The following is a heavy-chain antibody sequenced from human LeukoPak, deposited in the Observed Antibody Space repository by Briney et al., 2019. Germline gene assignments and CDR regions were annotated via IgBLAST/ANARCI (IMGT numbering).Heavy chain of an antibody. J-gene: IGHJ1*01. CDR1: GYTFTIYD. V-gene: IGHV1-8*01. Sequence: ASVKVSCKASGYTFTIYDINWVRQATGQGLEWMGWMNPNSGNTGYAQKFQGRVTMTRNTSISTAYMELSSLRSEDTAVYYCARGPHRHYDFWSGYYSVLYFQHWGQGTLVTVSS. CDR3: ARGPHRHYDFWSGYYSVLYFQH. D-gene: IGHD3-3*01. CDR2: MNPNSGNT.